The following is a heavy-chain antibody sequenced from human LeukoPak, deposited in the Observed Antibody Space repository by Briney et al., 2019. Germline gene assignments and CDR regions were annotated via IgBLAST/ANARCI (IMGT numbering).Heavy chain of an antibody. CDR3: ARGHGVVAASDDAFDI. V-gene: IGHV3-21*01. Sequence: GGSLRLSCAASGFTFSSYSMNWVRQAPGKGLEWVSSISTSSIYIYYEDSMKGRFTISRDNAKKSLYLQMNSLRAEDTAVYYCARGHGVVAASDDAFDIWGQGTMVTVSS. CDR1: GFTFSSYS. CDR2: ISTSSIYI. D-gene: IGHD2-2*01. J-gene: IGHJ3*02.